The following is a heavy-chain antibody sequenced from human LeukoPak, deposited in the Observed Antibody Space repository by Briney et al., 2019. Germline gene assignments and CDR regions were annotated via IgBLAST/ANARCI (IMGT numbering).Heavy chain of an antibody. V-gene: IGHV3-66*01. J-gene: IGHJ4*03. CDR1: GITVSSNF. CDR3: ARRYYYDSSGYYYDY. CDR2: IYSGGST. D-gene: IGHD3-22*01. Sequence: PGGSLRLSCAASGITVSSNFMSWVRQAPGKGLEWVSVIYSGGSTFYADSVKGRFTISRDNSKNTVYLQMNSLRAEDTAVYYCARRYYYDSSGYYYDYWGQGTTVTVSS.